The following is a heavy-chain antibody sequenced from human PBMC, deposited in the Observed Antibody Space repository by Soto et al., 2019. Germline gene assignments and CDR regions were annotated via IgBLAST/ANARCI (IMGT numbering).Heavy chain of an antibody. CDR3: AADATAWQQMVPSDY. CDR2: IAVGSGYT. V-gene: IGHV1-58*01. CDR1: GFTFTSSA. D-gene: IGHD2-8*01. J-gene: IGHJ4*02. Sequence: WASVKVSCKASGFTFTSSAFQCVRQARGQRLEWIGWIAVGSGYTNYAQRFQDRVTLTRDMSTATTYMELSRLTSEDTAIYYCAADATAWQQMVPSDYWGQGTLVTVSS.